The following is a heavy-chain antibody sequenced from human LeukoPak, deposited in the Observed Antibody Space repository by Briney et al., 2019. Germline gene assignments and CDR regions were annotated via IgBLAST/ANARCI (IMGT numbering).Heavy chain of an antibody. D-gene: IGHD2-15*01. V-gene: IGHV5-51*01. CDR3: ATQGTLTPHNAFDV. CDR1: GYDFANFW. Sequence: GESLKISCQASGYDFANFWIGWVRQMPGKGLDWMGIIYPGDSDTRYSPSFQGQVTISADKSISTAYLQWTILKASDTAMYYCATQGTLTPHNAFDVWGQGTMVTVSS. J-gene: IGHJ3*01. CDR2: IYPGDSDT.